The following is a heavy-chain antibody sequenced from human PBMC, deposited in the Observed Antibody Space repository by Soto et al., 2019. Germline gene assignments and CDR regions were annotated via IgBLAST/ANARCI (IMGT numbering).Heavy chain of an antibody. CDR1: GFTFSSYA. V-gene: IGHV3-23*01. Sequence: EVQLLESGGGLVQPGGSLRLSCAASGFTFSSYAMSWVRQAPGKGLEWVSAISGSGGSTYYADSVKGRFTISRDNSKNTLYLQMNSLRAEDTAVYYCAKDLNSGSYYLGWGNWGQGTLVTVCS. D-gene: IGHD1-26*01. J-gene: IGHJ4*02. CDR2: ISGSGGST. CDR3: AKDLNSGSYYLGWGN.